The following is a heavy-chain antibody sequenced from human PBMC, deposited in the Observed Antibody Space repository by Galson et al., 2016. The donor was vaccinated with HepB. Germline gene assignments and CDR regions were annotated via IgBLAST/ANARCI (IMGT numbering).Heavy chain of an antibody. Sequence: SLRLSCAASGFTFNRRGMHWVRQAPGKGLEWVAADSMDGRRKFYADSVKGRFTISRDNSNNMLFLQMSSLRVDDTAVYYCAIRLEYCPPVGCSVDSWGQGTLVSVSS. J-gene: IGHJ4*02. CDR1: GFTFNRRG. CDR3: AIRLEYCPPVGCSVDS. D-gene: IGHD2/OR15-2a*01. V-gene: IGHV3-30*03. CDR2: DSMDGRRK.